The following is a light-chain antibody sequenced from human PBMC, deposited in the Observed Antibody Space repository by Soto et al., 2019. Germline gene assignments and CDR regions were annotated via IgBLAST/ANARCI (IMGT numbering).Light chain of an antibody. CDR3: SSYTINGVGV. J-gene: IGLJ2*01. Sequence: QSALTQPASVSGSPGQSITISCTGTDSDVGGYNYVSWYQQHPGNAPKVMIYDVSNRPSGVSNRFSGSKSGNTASLIISGLQAEDKADYYCSSYTINGVGVFGGGTKLTVL. CDR1: DSDVGGYNY. CDR2: DVS. V-gene: IGLV2-14*01.